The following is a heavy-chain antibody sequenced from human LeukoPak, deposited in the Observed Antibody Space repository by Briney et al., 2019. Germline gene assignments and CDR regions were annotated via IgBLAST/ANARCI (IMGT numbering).Heavy chain of an antibody. V-gene: IGHV3-30-3*01. Sequence: GGSLRLSCAASGFTFSSYAMHWVRQAPGKGLEWVAVISYDGSNKYYADSVKGRFTISRDNSKNTLYLQMNSLRAEDTAVYYCARGSMSSGWYSFAYWGQGTLVTVSS. D-gene: IGHD6-19*01. CDR1: GFTFSSYA. J-gene: IGHJ4*02. CDR2: ISYDGSNK. CDR3: ARGSMSSGWYSFAY.